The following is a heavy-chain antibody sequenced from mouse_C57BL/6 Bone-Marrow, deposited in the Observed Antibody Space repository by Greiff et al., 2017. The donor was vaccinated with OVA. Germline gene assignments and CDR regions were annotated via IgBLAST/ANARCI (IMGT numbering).Heavy chain of an antibody. J-gene: IGHJ4*01. Sequence: QVQLQQPGAELVKPGASVKLSCKASGYTFTSYWMHWVKQRPGQGLEWIGMIHPNSGSTNYNEKFKSKATLTVDKSSSTAYMQLSSLTSEDSAVYYCAIGQFNYYAMDYWGQGTSVTVSS. V-gene: IGHV1-64*01. CDR1: GYTFTSYW. CDR3: AIGQFNYYAMDY. CDR2: IHPNSGST. D-gene: IGHD3-3*01.